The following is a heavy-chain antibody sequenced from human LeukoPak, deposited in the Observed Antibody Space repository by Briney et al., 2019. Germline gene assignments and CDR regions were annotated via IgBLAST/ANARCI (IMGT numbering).Heavy chain of an antibody. CDR3: AKAPENYYDSSGYPELDY. Sequence: PGGSLRLSCAASGFTFSSYAMSWVRQAPGKGLEWVSAISGSGGSTYYADSVKGRFTISRDNSKNTLYLQMNSLRAEDTAVYYCAKAPENYYDSSGYPELDYWGQGTLVTVSS. CDR2: ISGSGGST. V-gene: IGHV3-23*01. D-gene: IGHD3-22*01. CDR1: GFTFSSYA. J-gene: IGHJ4*02.